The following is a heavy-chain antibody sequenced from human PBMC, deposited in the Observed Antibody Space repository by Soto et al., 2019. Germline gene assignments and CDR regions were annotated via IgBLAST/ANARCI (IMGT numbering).Heavy chain of an antibody. CDR1: GGTFNSYA. D-gene: IGHD4-17*01. J-gene: IGHJ6*02. V-gene: IGHV1-69*01. CDR2: IIPIFGTA. CDR3: ASDPDGGPRTYYGMDV. Sequence: QVQLVQSGAEVKKPGSSVKVSCKASGGTFNSYAISWVRQAPGQGLEWMGGIIPIFGTANYAQKFQGRVTITADESTSTAYMELSSLRSEDTAVYYCASDPDGGPRTYYGMDVWGQGTTVTVSS.